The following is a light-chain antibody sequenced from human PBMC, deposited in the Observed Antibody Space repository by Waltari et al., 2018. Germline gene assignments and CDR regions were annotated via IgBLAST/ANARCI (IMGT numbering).Light chain of an antibody. CDR1: QRISSW. CDR3: QQYNSYSG. V-gene: IGKV1-5*03. CDR2: KAS. J-gene: IGKJ3*01. Sequence: DIQMTQSPSTLSASVGDRVTITCRASQRISSWLAWYQQKPGKAPKLLIYKASSLESGVPSRFCVSGSGTEFTLTISSLQPDDFATYYCQQYNSYSGFGPGTKVDIK.